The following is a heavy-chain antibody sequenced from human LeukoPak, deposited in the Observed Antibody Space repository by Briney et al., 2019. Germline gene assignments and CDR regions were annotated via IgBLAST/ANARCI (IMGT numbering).Heavy chain of an antibody. CDR2: INSDGRSI. CDR3: AIDTSAEKGQQLAN. J-gene: IGHJ4*02. V-gene: IGHV3-74*01. D-gene: IGHD6-13*01. Sequence: GGSLRLSCAASGFTFSNYWMHWVRQAPGKGLVRVSRINSDGRSIIYADSVKGRFTISRDNAKNTLYLQMNSLRAEDTAVYYCAIDTSAEKGQQLANWGQGALVTVSS. CDR1: GFTFSNYW.